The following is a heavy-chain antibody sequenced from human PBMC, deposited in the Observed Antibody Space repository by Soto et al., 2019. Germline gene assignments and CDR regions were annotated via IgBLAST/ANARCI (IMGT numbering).Heavy chain of an antibody. Sequence: PGGSLRLSCTASGFTFSEYSMHWVRQAPGKGLEWVAVIWYDGSNKYYADSVKGRFTISRDNSKNTLYLQMNSLRAEDTAVYYCAREYGDYVSGMDVWGQGTTVTVSS. D-gene: IGHD4-17*01. V-gene: IGHV3-33*08. CDR3: AREYGDYVSGMDV. CDR2: IWYDGSNK. J-gene: IGHJ6*02. CDR1: GFTFSEYS.